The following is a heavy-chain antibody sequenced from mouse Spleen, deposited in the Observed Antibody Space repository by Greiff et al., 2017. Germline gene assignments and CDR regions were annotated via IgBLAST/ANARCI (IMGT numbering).Heavy chain of an antibody. J-gene: IGHJ3*01. CDR2: IDPSDSYT. CDR3: ARVRSSGLREAWFAY. D-gene: IGHD3-1*01. Sequence: QVQLQQPGAELVMPGASVKLSCKASGYTFTSYWMHWVKQRPGQGLEWIGEIDPSDSYTNYNQKFKGKATLTVDKSSSTAYMQLSSLTSEDSAVYYCARVRSSGLREAWFAYWGQGTLVTVSA. V-gene: IGHV1-69*01. CDR1: GYTFTSYW.